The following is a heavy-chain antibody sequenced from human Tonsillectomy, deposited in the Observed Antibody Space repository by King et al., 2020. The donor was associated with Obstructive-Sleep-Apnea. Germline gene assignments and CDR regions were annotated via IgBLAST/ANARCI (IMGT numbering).Heavy chain of an antibody. D-gene: IGHD5-18*01. CDR3: ARNGGYIYGYSDY. J-gene: IGHJ4*02. CDR2: FISSSGYT. V-gene: IGHV3-11*06. CDR1: GFTFSDYY. Sequence: VQLVQSGGGLVKPGGSLRLSCAASGFTFSDYYMSWIRQAPGKGLEWVSYFISSSGYTTYADSVKGRFTISRDNAKNSLYLQMNSLRPEDTAVYYCARNGGYIYGYSDYWGQGTLVTVSS.